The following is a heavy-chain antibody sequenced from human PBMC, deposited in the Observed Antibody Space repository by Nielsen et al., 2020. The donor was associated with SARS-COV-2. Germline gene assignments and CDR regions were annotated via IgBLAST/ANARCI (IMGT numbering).Heavy chain of an antibody. CDR3: ATVFLRVFGVVSINYYYYGMDV. Sequence: ASFMIFCYVSASTIPELSLHCVRQAPVKGLAWMGGFDPEDGETIYAQKFQGRVTMTEDTSTDTAYMELSSLRSEDTAVYYCATVFLRVFGVVSINYYYYGMDVWGQGTTVTVSS. D-gene: IGHD3-3*01. CDR2: FDPEDGET. V-gene: IGHV1-24*01. CDR1: ASTIPELS. J-gene: IGHJ6*02.